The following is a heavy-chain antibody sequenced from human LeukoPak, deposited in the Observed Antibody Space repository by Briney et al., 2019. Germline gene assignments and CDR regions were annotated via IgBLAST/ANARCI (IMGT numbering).Heavy chain of an antibody. CDR1: GFAFRSYG. J-gene: IGHJ3*02. Sequence: GGSLRLSCAASGFAFRSYGMQWVRQAPGKGLEWVAIISYDGSVKYYGDSVRGRFSISRDNSKNTLYLQMNSLRAEDTAVYYCARARSSYGYGDAFDIWGQGTMVTVSS. V-gene: IGHV3-30*03. CDR3: ARARSSYGYGDAFDI. CDR2: ISYDGSVK. D-gene: IGHD5-18*01.